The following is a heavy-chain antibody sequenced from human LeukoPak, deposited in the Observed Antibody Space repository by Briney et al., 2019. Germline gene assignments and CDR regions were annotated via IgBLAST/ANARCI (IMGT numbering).Heavy chain of an antibody. D-gene: IGHD1-26*01. J-gene: IGHJ4*02. CDR1: GGSISTYY. CDR3: ARGINVGATSY. CDR2: VQYSGNT. Sequence: NPSETLSLTCTVSGGSISTYYWSWVRQSPGKGLERIGCVQYSGNTKYNPLFKSRVTISVDTSKNQFSLRLSSVTTADTAMYFCARGINVGATSYWGQGTLVTVSA. V-gene: IGHV4-59*01.